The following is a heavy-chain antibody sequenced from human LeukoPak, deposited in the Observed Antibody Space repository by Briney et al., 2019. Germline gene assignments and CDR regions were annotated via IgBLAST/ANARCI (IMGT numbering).Heavy chain of an antibody. J-gene: IGHJ5*02. CDR1: GVSISSGGYF. CDR2: FYVSGST. Sequence: SQTLSLTCTVSGVSISSGGYFWSWIRQPAGKGLEWIGRFYVSGSTNYNPSLQSRVTISVDTSKNQFSLKLSSVTAADTAVYYCARHLPIFGVDNWFDPWGQGTLVTVSS. V-gene: IGHV4-61*02. D-gene: IGHD3-3*01. CDR3: ARHLPIFGVDNWFDP.